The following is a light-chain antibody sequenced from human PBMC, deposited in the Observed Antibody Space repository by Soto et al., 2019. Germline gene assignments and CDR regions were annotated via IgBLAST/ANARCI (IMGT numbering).Light chain of an antibody. CDR1: QSINNYF. J-gene: IGKJ1*01. V-gene: IGKV3-20*01. CDR2: RAS. CDR3: QQYTNAPRT. Sequence: EIVLTQSPGTLSLSPGETATLSCRASQSINNYFLAWHQQRPGQAPRLLIFRASQRASGIPDRFRGSGSGTDFTLTTTRLEPEDFAVYYCQQYTNAPRTFGQGTKVEIK.